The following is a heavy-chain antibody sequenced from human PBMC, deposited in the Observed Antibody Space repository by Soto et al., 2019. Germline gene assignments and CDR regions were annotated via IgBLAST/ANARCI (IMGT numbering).Heavy chain of an antibody. CDR1: GGTFSSYA. D-gene: IGHD6-13*01. CDR2: IIPIFGTA. CDR3: ARAAGLAAAVDV. J-gene: IGHJ6*02. Sequence: SVKVSCKASGGTFSSYAISWVRQAPGQGLGWMGGIIPIFGTANYAQKFQGRVTITADESTSTAYMELSSLRSEDTAVYYCARAAGLAAAVDVWGQGTTVTVSS. V-gene: IGHV1-69*13.